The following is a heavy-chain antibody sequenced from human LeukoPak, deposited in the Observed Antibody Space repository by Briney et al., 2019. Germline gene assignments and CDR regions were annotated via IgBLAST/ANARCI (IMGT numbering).Heavy chain of an antibody. D-gene: IGHD5-18*01. CDR1: GFTFSGYA. V-gene: IGHV3-23*01. Sequence: PGRSLRLSCAGSGFTFSGYAMHWVRQAPGRGLEWVSSLSEGGDTAYYADSVKGRFTIYRDNSRDTLYLQVNSLRADDTALYYCAFSPLGDNYGFPYWGQGALVIVSS. CDR3: AFSPLGDNYGFPY. J-gene: IGHJ4*02. CDR2: LSEGGDTA.